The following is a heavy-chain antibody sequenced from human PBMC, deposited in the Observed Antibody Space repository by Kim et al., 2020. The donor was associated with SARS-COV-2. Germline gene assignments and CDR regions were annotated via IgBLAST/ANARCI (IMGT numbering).Heavy chain of an antibody. CDR1: GFTFDDYG. V-gene: IGHV3-20*04. Sequence: GGSLRLSCAASGFTFDDYGMSWVRQAPGKGLEWVSGINWNGGSTGYADSVKGRFTISRDNAKNSLYLQMNSLRAEDTALYYCARFSGGIAARSWYLDYWGQGRLVTVSS. CDR3: ARFSGGIAARSWYLDY. CDR2: INWNGGST. J-gene: IGHJ4*02. D-gene: IGHD6-6*01.